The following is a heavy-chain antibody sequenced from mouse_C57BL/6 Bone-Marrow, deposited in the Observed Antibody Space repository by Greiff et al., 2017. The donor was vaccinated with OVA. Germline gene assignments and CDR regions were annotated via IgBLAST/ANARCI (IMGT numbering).Heavy chain of an antibody. CDR3: TTRGIYYDYDEGFAY. CDR1: GFNIKDYY. V-gene: IGHV14-1*01. D-gene: IGHD2-4*01. J-gene: IGHJ3*01. Sequence: EVQLQQSGAELVRPGASVKLSCTASGFNIKDYYMHWVKQRPERGLEWIGRIDPEDGDTEYAPKFQGKATMTADTSSNTAYLQLSSLTSEDTAVYYCTTRGIYYDYDEGFAYWGQGTLVTVSA. CDR2: IDPEDGDT.